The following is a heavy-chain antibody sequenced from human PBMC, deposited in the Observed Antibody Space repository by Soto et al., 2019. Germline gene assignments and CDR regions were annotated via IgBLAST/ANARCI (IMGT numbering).Heavy chain of an antibody. D-gene: IGHD6-19*01. V-gene: IGHV3-49*04. CDR3: TRTPLTYSSGWHPHFDY. CDR2: IRSKAYGGTT. CDR1: GFTFGDYA. Sequence: PGVPLRLSCTASGFTFGDYAMSWVRQAPGKGLVWVGFIRSKAYGGTTEYAASVKGRFTISRDDSKSIAYLQMNSLKTEDTAVYYCTRTPLTYSSGWHPHFDYWGQGTLVTVSS. J-gene: IGHJ4*02.